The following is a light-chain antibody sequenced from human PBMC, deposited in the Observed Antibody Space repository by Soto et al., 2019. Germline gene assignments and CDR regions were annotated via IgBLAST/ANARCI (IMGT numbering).Light chain of an antibody. J-gene: IGKJ4*01. CDR3: QQYGSSHLT. V-gene: IGKV3-20*01. CDR1: QSVAGSS. Sequence: EIMLTHSPGTLSLSPGDRATLSCRASQSVAGSSLAWYQQKPAQAPRLLIYAASNRATGIPARFSGSGSGTDFSLIINGLEPEHFAAYFCQQYGSSHLTLGGGTKVDIK. CDR2: AAS.